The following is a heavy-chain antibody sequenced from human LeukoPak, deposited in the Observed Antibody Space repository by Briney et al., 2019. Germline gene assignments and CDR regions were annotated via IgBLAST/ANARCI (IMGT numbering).Heavy chain of an antibody. J-gene: IGHJ5*02. Sequence: GGSLRLSCAASGFTSSSYWMSWIRQAPGKGLEWVANIKQDGSEKYYVDSVKGRFTISRDNAKNSLYLQMNSLRAEDTAVYYCARESPRVIVVVPAAMGGGGWFDPWGQGTLVTVSS. V-gene: IGHV3-7*01. CDR3: ARESPRVIVVVPAAMGGGGWFDP. D-gene: IGHD2-2*01. CDR2: IKQDGSEK. CDR1: GFTSSSYW.